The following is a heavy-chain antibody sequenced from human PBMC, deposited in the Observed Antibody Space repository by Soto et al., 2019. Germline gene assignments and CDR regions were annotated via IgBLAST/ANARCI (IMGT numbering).Heavy chain of an antibody. CDR3: ARAAYYDSSGYSKLSAFDI. CDR1: VGSISSGGYS. CDR2: IYHSGST. D-gene: IGHD3-22*01. V-gene: IGHV4-30-2*01. Sequence: HSETPSLTCAVCVGSISSGGYSWSWIRQPPRKGLEWIGYIYHSGSTYYNPSLKSRVTISVDRSKNQFSLKLSSVTAADTAVYYCARAAYYDSSGYSKLSAFDIWGQGTMVTVSS. J-gene: IGHJ3*02.